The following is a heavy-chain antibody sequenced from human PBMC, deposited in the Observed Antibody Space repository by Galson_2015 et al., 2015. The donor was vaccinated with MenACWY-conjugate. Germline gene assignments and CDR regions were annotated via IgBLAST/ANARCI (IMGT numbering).Heavy chain of an antibody. CDR1: GFSFSRHA. D-gene: IGHD3-10*01. CDR2: MVYDGSNE. Sequence: SLRLSCAASGFSFSRHAMHWVRQAPGKGLEWVAVMVYDGSNEYYADSVKGRFTISRDNSKNTLYLQMNSLRTEDTAVYYCARDRTWFGELLSAAVDYWGQGTLVTVSS. J-gene: IGHJ4*02. V-gene: IGHV3-30*04. CDR3: ARDRTWFGELLSAAVDY.